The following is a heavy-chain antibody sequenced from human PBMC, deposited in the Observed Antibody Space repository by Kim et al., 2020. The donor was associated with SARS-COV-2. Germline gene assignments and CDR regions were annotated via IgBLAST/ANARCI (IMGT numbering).Heavy chain of an antibody. CDR1: GGSFSGYY. Sequence: SETLSLTCAVYGGSFSGYYWSWIRQPPGKGLEWIGEINHSGSTNYNPSLKSRVTISVDTSKNQFSLKLSSVTAADTAVYYCARHSVGATDVDYWGQGTLVTVSS. CDR3: ARHSVGATDVDY. CDR2: INHSGST. D-gene: IGHD1-26*01. V-gene: IGHV4-34*01. J-gene: IGHJ4*02.